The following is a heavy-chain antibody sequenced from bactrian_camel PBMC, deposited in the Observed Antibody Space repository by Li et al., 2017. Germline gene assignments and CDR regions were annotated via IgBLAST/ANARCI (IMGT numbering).Heavy chain of an antibody. J-gene: IGHJ4*01. Sequence: VQLVESGGGLVQPGGSLRLSCAASGFTFSNFYMSWVRQAPGKGFEWVSTINGGGDSTNYALSVKGRFTISRDNAKNTLYLQMNSLKTEDTAVYYCATKVWVGSSYWGQGTQVTVS. CDR3: ATKVWVGSSY. CDR1: GFTFSNFY. D-gene: IGHD3*01. CDR2: INGGGDST. V-gene: IGHV3S40*01.